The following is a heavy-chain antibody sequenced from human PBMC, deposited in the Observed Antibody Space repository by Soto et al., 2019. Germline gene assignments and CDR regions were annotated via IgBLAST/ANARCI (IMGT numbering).Heavy chain of an antibody. CDR1: GFTFSIYA. CDR2: TSGSGGST. J-gene: IGHJ6*02. V-gene: IGHV3-23*01. CDR3: AKEVVPAPITYYGMDV. D-gene: IGHD2-2*01. Sequence: GGSLRLSCAASGFTFSIYAMSWVGQAPGKGLEWVSATSGSGGSTYYADSVKGRFTISRDNSKNTLYLQMNSLRAEDTAVYYCAKEVVPAPITYYGMDVWGQGTTVTVSS.